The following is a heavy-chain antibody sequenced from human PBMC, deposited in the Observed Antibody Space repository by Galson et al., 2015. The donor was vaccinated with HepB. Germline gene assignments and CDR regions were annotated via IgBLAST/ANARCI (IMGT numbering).Heavy chain of an antibody. J-gene: IGHJ4*02. CDR1: GFTFSSYG. CDR3: ARRHGDYGESDY. D-gene: IGHD4-17*01. CDR2: ISSSSSYI. V-gene: IGHV3-21*01. Sequence: SLRLSCAASGFTFSSYGMNWVRQAPGKGLEWVSSISSSSSYIYYADSVKGRFTISRDNAKNSLYLQMNSLGAEDTAVYYCARRHGDYGESDYWGQGTLVTVSS.